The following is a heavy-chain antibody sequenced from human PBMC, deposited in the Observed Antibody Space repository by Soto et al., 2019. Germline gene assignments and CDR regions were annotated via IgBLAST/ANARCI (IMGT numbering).Heavy chain of an antibody. CDR3: AFGELGFHL. CDR2: VSYDGSNK. J-gene: IGHJ5*02. D-gene: IGHD7-27*01. CDR1: GFTFSTYA. V-gene: IGHV3-30*04. Sequence: QVQLVESGGGVVQPGRSLRLSCAASGFTFSTYAMHWVRQAPGKGLEWVAVVSYDGSNKYYADSVKGRFTISRDNSKSTLYLQMNSLRPEDTAVYYCAFGELGFHLWGQGTLVTVSS.